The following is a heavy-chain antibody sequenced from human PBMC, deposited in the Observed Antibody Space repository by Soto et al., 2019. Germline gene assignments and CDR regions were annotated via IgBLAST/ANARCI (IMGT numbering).Heavy chain of an antibody. CDR1: GGTFSSYA. V-gene: IGHV1-69*13. CDR3: ARDWTGTTRYYYYGMDV. D-gene: IGHD1-7*01. Sequence: GASVKVSCKASGGTFSSYAISWVRPAPGQGLEWMGGIIPIFGTANYAQKFQGRVTITADESTSTAYMELSSLRSEDTAVYYCARDWTGTTRYYYYGMDVWGQGTTVTVSS. J-gene: IGHJ6*02. CDR2: IIPIFGTA.